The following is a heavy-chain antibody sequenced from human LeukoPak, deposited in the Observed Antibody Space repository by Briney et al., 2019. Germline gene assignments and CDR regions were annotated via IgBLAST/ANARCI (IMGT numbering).Heavy chain of an antibody. CDR3: ATHDVLTGYPYFDF. CDR1: GFIFGSYW. CDR2: IQQDGSVQ. V-gene: IGHV3-7*01. D-gene: IGHD3-9*01. J-gene: IGHJ4*02. Sequence: GGSLRLSCAASGFIFGSYWMSWVRQAPGKGLEWVPNIQQDGSVQYYVDSVKGRFTISRDNAKNSLYLQMNSLSAEDTAVYYCATHDVLTGYPYFDFWGQGTLVAVSS.